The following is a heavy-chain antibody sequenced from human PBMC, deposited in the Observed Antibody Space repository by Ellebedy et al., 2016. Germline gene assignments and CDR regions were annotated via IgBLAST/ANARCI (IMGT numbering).Heavy chain of an antibody. CDR3: ARSGVLQEYCSGGSCYHGWFDP. CDR1: GYTFTSYD. J-gene: IGHJ5*02. V-gene: IGHV1-46*01. Sequence: ASVKVSXKASGYTFTSYDINWVRQAPGQGLEWMGIINPSGGSTSYAQKFQGRVTMTRDTSTSTVYMELSSLRSEDTAVYYCARSGVLQEYCSGGSCYHGWFDPWGQGTLVTVSS. D-gene: IGHD2-15*01. CDR2: INPSGGST.